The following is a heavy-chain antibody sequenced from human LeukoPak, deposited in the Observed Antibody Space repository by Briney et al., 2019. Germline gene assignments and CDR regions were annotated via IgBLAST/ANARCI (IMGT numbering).Heavy chain of an antibody. V-gene: IGHV3-13*01. J-gene: IGHJ2*01. D-gene: IGHD4-17*01. Sequence: GGSLRLSCAASGFTFSSYDMHWVRQANGKGLEWVSGIGTADDTSYQGSVKGRFTISRENAKNSLYLQMNNLRAGDTAVYFCARKNYGDYGSRFFDLWGRGTLVTVSS. CDR1: GFTFSSYD. CDR3: ARKNYGDYGSRFFDL. CDR2: IGTADDT.